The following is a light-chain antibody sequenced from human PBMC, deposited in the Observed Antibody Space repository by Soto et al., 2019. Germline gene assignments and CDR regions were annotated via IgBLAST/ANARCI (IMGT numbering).Light chain of an antibody. Sequence: EIVLTQSPGTLSLSPGERATLSCRASRSVTTFLAWYQQRPGQAPRLLISEASNRAAGIPARFSGSGSGTDFTLTISSLEPEDFAVYYCQQSHNWPRTFGQGTKVEIK. V-gene: IGKV3-11*01. CDR1: RSVTTF. CDR3: QQSHNWPRT. CDR2: EAS. J-gene: IGKJ1*01.